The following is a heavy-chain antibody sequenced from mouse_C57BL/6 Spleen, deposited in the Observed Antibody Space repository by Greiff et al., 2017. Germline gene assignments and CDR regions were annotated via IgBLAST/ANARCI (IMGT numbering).Heavy chain of an antibody. V-gene: IGHV1-82*01. Sequence: VQLVESGPELVKPGASVKISCKASGYAFSSSWMNWVKQRPGKGLEWIGRIYPGDGDTNYNGKFKGKATLTADKSSSTAYMQLSSLTSEDSAVYFCARSTVVPNWYFDVWGTGTTVTVSS. CDR2: IYPGDGDT. D-gene: IGHD1-1*01. CDR1: GYAFSSSW. J-gene: IGHJ1*03. CDR3: ARSTVVPNWYFDV.